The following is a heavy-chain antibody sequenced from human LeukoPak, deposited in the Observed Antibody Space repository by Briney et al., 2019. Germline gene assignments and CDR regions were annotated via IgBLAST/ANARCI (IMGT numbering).Heavy chain of an antibody. Sequence: GGSLRRSCAASGFTFSSYSMNWVRQAPGKGLEWVSSISSSSSYIYYADSVKGRFTISRDNAKNSLYLQMNSLRAEDTAVYYCARGGRYNILTGFRRDRHDAFDIWGQGTLVTVSS. CDR3: ARGGRYNILTGFRRDRHDAFDI. CDR1: GFTFSSYS. V-gene: IGHV3-21*01. CDR2: ISSSSSYI. J-gene: IGHJ3*02. D-gene: IGHD3-9*01.